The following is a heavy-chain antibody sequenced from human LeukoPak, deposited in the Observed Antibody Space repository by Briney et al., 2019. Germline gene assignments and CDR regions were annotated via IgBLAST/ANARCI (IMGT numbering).Heavy chain of an antibody. D-gene: IGHD2-21*02. CDR3: ANDYAYCGGDCPPGRY. Sequence: PSETLSLTCTVSGGSISSGGYYWSWIRQHPGKGLEWIGYIYYSGSTYYNPSLKSRLTISVDTSKNQFFLKLSSVSAADAAVYYCANDYAYCGGDCPPGRYWGQGTLVTVSS. CDR1: GGSISSGGYY. CDR2: IYYSGST. V-gene: IGHV4-31*03. J-gene: IGHJ4*02.